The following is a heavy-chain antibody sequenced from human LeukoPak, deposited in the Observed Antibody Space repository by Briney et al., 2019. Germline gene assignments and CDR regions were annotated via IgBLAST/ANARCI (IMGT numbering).Heavy chain of an antibody. CDR2: IKQDGSEK. D-gene: IGHD3-10*01. J-gene: IGHJ5*02. Sequence: GGSLSLSCAASGFTFSSYWMSWVRQAPGKGLEWVANIKQDGSEKYYVDSVKGRFTISRDSAENTLYLQMKSLKAEDTAFYYCARPLLYYYGSETYFWFDLWGQGTLVTVSS. CDR1: GFTFSSYW. V-gene: IGHV3-7*01. CDR3: ARPLLYYYGSETYFWFDL.